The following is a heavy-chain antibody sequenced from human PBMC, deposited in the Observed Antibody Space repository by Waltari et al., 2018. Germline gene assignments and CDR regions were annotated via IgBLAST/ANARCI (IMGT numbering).Heavy chain of an antibody. J-gene: IGHJ4*02. CDR1: GGSISSSRYY. D-gene: IGHD3-9*01. CDR2: IYYSGST. V-gene: IGHV4-39*01. Sequence: QLQLPASGPGLVKPSETLSLTCTVSGGSISSSRYYWGWIRPPPGKGLEWIGSIYYSGSTYYNPSLKSRVTISVDTSKNQFSLKLSSVTAADTAVYYCARHPYDILTGYYGFDYWGQGTLVTVSS. CDR3: ARHPYDILTGYYGFDY.